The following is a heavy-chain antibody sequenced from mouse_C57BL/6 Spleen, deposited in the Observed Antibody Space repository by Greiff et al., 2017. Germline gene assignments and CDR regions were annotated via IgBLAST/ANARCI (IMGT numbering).Heavy chain of an antibody. D-gene: IGHD2-3*01. CDR3: ARHDGYYDYFDY. V-gene: IGHV1-72*01. CDR2: IDPNSGGT. J-gene: IGHJ2*01. CDR1: GYTFPSYW. Sequence: QVQLQQPGAELVKPGASVKLSCKASGYTFPSYWMHWVKQRPGRGLEWIGRIDPNSGGTKYNEKFKSKATLTVDKPSSTAYMQLSSLASEDSAVYDCARHDGYYDYFDYWGKGTTLTVSS.